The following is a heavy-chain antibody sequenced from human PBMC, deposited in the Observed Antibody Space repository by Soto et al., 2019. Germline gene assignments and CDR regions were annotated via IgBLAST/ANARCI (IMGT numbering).Heavy chain of an antibody. CDR2: VKNNGGAT. V-gene: IGHV3-15*07. CDR1: GFIFSHAW. J-gene: IGHJ5*02. Sequence: EVQLVESGGDLVKPGGSLRLSCAASGFIFSHAWFHWVRQPPGKGLELVGRVKNNGGATDYAPSVKGRFTISRDDSNDTVYLQMSSLRTEDTAIYSCTADLGPAYNSNNWFDPWGQGTPVTVSS. D-gene: IGHD6-13*01. CDR3: TADLGPAYNSNNWFDP.